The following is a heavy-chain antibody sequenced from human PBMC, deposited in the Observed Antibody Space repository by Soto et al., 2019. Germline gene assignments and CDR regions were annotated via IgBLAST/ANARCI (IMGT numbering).Heavy chain of an antibody. V-gene: IGHV4-39*01. J-gene: IGHJ4*02. CDR2: IYYSGST. CDR1: GGSISSSSYY. Sequence: SETLSLTCTVSGGSISSSSYYWGWIRQPPGKGLEWIGSIYYSGSTYYNPSLKSRVTISVDTSKNQFSLKMSSVTAADTAVYYCARRPPPPRYCSGGSCYYFDYWGQGTLVTVSS. CDR3: ARRPPPPRYCSGGSCYYFDY. D-gene: IGHD2-15*01.